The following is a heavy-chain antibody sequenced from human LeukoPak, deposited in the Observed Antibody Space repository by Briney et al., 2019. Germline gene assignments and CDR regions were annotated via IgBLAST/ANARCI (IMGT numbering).Heavy chain of an antibody. Sequence: SETLSLTCAVYGGSFSGYYWSWIRQPPGKGLEWIGEINHSGSTNYNPSLKSRVTISVDTSKNQFSLKLTSVTAADTAVYYCVRVFNWNLFDSWGQGMPVTVSS. CDR3: VRVFNWNLFDS. CDR1: GGSFSGYY. J-gene: IGHJ4*02. CDR2: INHSGST. D-gene: IGHD1-1*01. V-gene: IGHV4-34*01.